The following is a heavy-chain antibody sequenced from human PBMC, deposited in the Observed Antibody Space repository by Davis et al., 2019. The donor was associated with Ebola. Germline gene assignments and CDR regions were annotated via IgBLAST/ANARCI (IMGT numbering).Heavy chain of an antibody. Sequence: MPSETLSLTCTVSGGSTAPYDWRRIRQPPGKGLEWIGYIYYSGSTNYNPSLRSRVTISVDTSKNQFSLKLGSVTAADTAVYYCARHDGAGENDYWGQGTLVSVSS. CDR2: IYYSGST. CDR1: GGSTAPYD. CDR3: ARHDGAGENDY. V-gene: IGHV4-59*08. J-gene: IGHJ4*02. D-gene: IGHD7-27*01.